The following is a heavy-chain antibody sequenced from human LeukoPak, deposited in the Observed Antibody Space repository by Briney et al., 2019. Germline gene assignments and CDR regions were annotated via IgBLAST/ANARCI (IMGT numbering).Heavy chain of an antibody. CDR3: ARSGSLEWLLSHDY. Sequence: AGGSLRLSCAASGFTFSDYYMSWIRQAPGKGLEWVSYISSSGSTIYYADSVKGRFTISRDNAKNSLYLQMNSLRAEDTAVYYCARSGSLEWLLSHDYWGQGTLVTVSS. CDR1: GFTFSDYY. D-gene: IGHD3-3*01. J-gene: IGHJ4*02. CDR2: ISSSGSTI. V-gene: IGHV3-11*04.